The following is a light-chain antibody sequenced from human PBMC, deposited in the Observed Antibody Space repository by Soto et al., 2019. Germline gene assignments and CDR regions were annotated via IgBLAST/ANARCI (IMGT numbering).Light chain of an antibody. CDR1: SSDVGSYNL. Sequence: QSALTQPASVSGSPGQSITISCTGTSSDVGSYNLVSWYQQHPGKAPKLMIYEDNKRPSGVSNRFSGSKSGNTASLTISSLQAEDEADYYCCSYAVSSSYVFGTGTKVTVL. CDR2: EDN. CDR3: CSYAVSSSYV. J-gene: IGLJ1*01. V-gene: IGLV2-23*01.